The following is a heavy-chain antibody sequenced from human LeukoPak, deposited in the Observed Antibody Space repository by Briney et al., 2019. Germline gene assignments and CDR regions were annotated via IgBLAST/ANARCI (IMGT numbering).Heavy chain of an antibody. CDR2: IKSKTDGGTT. CDR1: GFTFSNAW. J-gene: IGHJ6*02. Sequence: GGSLRLSCAASGFTFSNAWMSWVRQAPGKGLEWVGRIKSKTDGGTTDYAAPVKGRFTISRENAKNSLYLQMNSLRVGDTAVYYCARVLWFGGGVGGMDVWGQGTTVTVSS. V-gene: IGHV3-15*05. CDR3: ARVLWFGGGVGGMDV. D-gene: IGHD3-10*01.